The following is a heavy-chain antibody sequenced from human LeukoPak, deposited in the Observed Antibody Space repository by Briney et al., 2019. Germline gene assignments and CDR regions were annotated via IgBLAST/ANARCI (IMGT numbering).Heavy chain of an antibody. CDR2: IYTSGST. Sequence: SETLSLTCTVSGGSISSDYWSWIRQPAGKGLEWIGRIYTSGSTNYNPSLKSRVTMSVDTSKNQFSLKLSSVTAADTAVYYCARGYDFWDDFFDYWGQGTLVTVSS. D-gene: IGHD3-3*01. J-gene: IGHJ4*02. V-gene: IGHV4-4*07. CDR3: ARGYDFWDDFFDY. CDR1: GGSISSDY.